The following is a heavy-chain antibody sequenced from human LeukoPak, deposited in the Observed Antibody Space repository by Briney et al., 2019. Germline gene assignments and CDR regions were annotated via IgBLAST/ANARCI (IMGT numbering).Heavy chain of an antibody. CDR2: IRYDGSNK. J-gene: IGHJ4*02. CDR3: ARGGSNWAFSWGSNFDY. V-gene: IGHV3-30*02. D-gene: IGHD7-27*01. CDR1: GFTFSSYG. Sequence: GGSLRLSCAASGFTFSSYGMHWVRQAPGKGLEWVAFIRYDGSNKYYADSVKGRFTISRDNAKNSLYLQMNSLRAEDTAVYYCARGGSNWAFSWGSNFDYWGQGTLVTVSS.